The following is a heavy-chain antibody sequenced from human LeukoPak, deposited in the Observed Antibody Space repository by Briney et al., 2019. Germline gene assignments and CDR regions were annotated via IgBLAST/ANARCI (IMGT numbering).Heavy chain of an antibody. D-gene: IGHD1-26*01. J-gene: IGHJ4*02. CDR3: ARAYRVGATDFDY. V-gene: IGHV3-33*01. Sequence: PGGSLRLSCAASGFTFSSYGMYWVRQAPGKGLEWVAVIWYDGSNKYYADSVKGRFTISRDNSKNTLYLQMNSLRAEDTAVYYCARAYRVGATDFDYWGQGTLVTVSS. CDR1: GFTFSSYG. CDR2: IWYDGSNK.